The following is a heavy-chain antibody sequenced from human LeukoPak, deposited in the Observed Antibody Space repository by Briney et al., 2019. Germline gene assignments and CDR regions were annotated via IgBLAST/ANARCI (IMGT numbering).Heavy chain of an antibody. CDR3: ARAQRGMVRGVHIYYYYYMDV. CDR1: GGSISSYY. D-gene: IGHD3-10*01. CDR2: IYYSGST. J-gene: IGHJ6*03. V-gene: IGHV4-59*01. Sequence: SETLSLTCTVSGGSISSYYWSWIRQPPGKGLEWIGYIYYSGSTNYNPSLKSRVTISVDTSKNQFSLKLSSVTAADTAVYYCARAQRGMVRGVHIYYYYYMDVWGKGTTVTVSS.